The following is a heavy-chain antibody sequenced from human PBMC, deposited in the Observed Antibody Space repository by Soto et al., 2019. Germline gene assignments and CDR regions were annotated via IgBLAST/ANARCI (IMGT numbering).Heavy chain of an antibody. CDR3: ARSRLSAYYYYYMDV. V-gene: IGHV5-51*01. J-gene: IGHJ6*03. Sequence: GESLKISCKGSGYSFTSYWIGWVRQMPGKGLEWMGIIYPGDSDTRYSPSFQGQVTISADKSISTAYLQWSSLKASDTAMYYCARSRLSAYYYYYMDVWGKGTTVTVSS. CDR1: GYSFTSYW. CDR2: IYPGDSDT. D-gene: IGHD3-16*01.